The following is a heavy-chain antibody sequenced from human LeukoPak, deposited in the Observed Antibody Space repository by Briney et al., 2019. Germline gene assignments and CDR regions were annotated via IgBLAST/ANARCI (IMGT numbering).Heavy chain of an antibody. CDR1: GGSISSYY. CDR2: IYTSGST. D-gene: IGHD3-10*01. V-gene: IGHV4-4*07. CDR3: AREQGPYYGSGSYYTLFDY. Sequence: SETLSLTCTASGGSISSYYWSWIRQPAGKGLEWIGRIYTSGSTNYNPSLKSRVTMSVDTSKNQFSLKLSSVTAADTAVYYCAREQGPYYGSGSYYTLFDYWGQGTLVTVSS. J-gene: IGHJ4*02.